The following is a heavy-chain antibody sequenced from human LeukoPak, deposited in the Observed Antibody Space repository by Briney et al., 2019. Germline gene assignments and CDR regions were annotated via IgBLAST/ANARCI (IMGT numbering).Heavy chain of an antibody. CDR3: AREGGVSGSGSYYPFYYYYGMDV. CDR2: ISSSSSYI. D-gene: IGHD3-10*01. Sequence: GGSLRLSCAASGFTFSSYSMNWVRQAPGKGLEWVSSISSSSSYIYYADSVKGRFTISRDNAKNSLYLQMNSLRAEDTAVYYCAREGGVSGSGSYYPFYYYYGMDVWGQGTTVTVSS. J-gene: IGHJ6*02. V-gene: IGHV3-21*01. CDR1: GFTFSSYS.